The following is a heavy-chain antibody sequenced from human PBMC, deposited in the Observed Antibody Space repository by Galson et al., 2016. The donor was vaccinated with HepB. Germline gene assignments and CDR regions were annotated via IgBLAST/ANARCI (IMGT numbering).Heavy chain of an antibody. CDR2: ITWNSGAI. CDR3: AKDRVSFYYYGMDV. Sequence: SLRLSCAASGFTFGDYAMHWVRQAPGKGLEWVSGITWNSGAIAYADSVKGRFTISRDNARSSLYLQMNNLRTEDTALYYCAKDRVSFYYYGMDVWGQGTTVTVSS. CDR1: GFTFGDYA. J-gene: IGHJ6*02. V-gene: IGHV3-9*01. D-gene: IGHD2-8*01.